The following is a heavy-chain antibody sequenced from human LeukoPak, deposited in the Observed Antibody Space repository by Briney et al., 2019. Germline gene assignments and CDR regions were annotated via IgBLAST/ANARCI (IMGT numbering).Heavy chain of an antibody. D-gene: IGHD2-15*01. J-gene: IGHJ4*02. V-gene: IGHV3-48*03. CDR1: GFTFSSYE. Sequence: GGSLRLSCAASGFTFSSYEMNWVRRAPGKGLEWVSYISSSGSTIYYADSVKGRFTISRDNAKNSLYLQMNSLRAEDTAVYYCARLGYCSGGSCHWGQGTLVTVSS. CDR2: ISSSGSTI. CDR3: ARLGYCSGGSCH.